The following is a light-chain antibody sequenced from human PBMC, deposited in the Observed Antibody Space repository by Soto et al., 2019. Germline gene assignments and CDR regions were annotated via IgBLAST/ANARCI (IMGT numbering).Light chain of an antibody. Sequence: QSVLTQPPSVSGSPGQSVTISYTGTSTDFVTYNRVSWYQQPPGTAPKLIVYEASNRPSGVPDRFSGSKSGNTASLTISGLQAEDEADYYCSSYTSSSTYVFGTGTKVTVL. V-gene: IGLV2-18*02. CDR1: STDFVTYNR. CDR3: SSYTSSSTYV. J-gene: IGLJ1*01. CDR2: EAS.